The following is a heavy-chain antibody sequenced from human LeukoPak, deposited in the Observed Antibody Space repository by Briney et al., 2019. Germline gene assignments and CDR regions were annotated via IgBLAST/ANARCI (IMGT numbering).Heavy chain of an antibody. CDR2: IYTSGST. Sequence: SETLSLTCTVSGGSISSGSYYWSWIRQPAGKGLEWIGRIYTSGSTNYNPSLKSRVTISVDTSKNQFSLKLSSVTAADTAVYYCARERSSGSYNWFDPWGQGTLVTVSS. J-gene: IGHJ5*02. CDR3: ARERSSGSYNWFDP. D-gene: IGHD3-22*01. CDR1: GGSISSGSYY. V-gene: IGHV4-61*02.